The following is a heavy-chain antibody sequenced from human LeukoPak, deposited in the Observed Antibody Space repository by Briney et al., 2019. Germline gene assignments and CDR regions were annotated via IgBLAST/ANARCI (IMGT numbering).Heavy chain of an antibody. D-gene: IGHD3-10*01. Sequence: GGSLRLSCAASGFTFSSYWMHWVRQAPGKGLVWVSRINSDGSSTSYADSVKGRFTISRDNAKNTQYLQMNSLRAEDTAVYYCARHNYGSGSYGYYYYMDVWGKGTTVTISS. CDR1: GFTFSSYW. CDR2: INSDGSST. J-gene: IGHJ6*03. CDR3: ARHNYGSGSYGYYYYMDV. V-gene: IGHV3-74*01.